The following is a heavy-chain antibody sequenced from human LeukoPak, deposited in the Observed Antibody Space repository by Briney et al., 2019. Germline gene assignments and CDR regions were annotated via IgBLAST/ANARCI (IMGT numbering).Heavy chain of an antibody. CDR2: INPNSGGT. Sequence: GASVKVSCKASGYTFTGYYMHWERQAPGQGLEWMGWINPNSGGTNYAQRFPGRVTMTRDTSISTAYVELSMLRSDDTAVYYCARRLLWFGELSLDYWGQGTLVTVSS. V-gene: IGHV1-2*02. D-gene: IGHD3-10*01. CDR3: ARRLLWFGELSLDY. J-gene: IGHJ4*02. CDR1: GYTFTGYY.